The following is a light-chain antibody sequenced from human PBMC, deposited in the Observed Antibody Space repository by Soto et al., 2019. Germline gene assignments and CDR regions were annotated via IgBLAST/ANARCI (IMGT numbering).Light chain of an antibody. J-gene: IGLJ1*01. V-gene: IGLV2-8*01. Sequence: QSVLTQPPSASGSPGQSVTISCTGTSSDVGGYNYVSWYQQHPGKAPKLMIYEVSKRPSGVPDRFSGSKSGNTASLTVSGLQAEDEADYYCISYAGSNLLYDFGTGTKVTVL. CDR1: SSDVGGYNY. CDR2: EVS. CDR3: ISYAGSNLLYD.